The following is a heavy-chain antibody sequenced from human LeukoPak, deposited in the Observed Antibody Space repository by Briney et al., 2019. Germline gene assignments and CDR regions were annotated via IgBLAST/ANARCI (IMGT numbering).Heavy chain of an antibody. CDR2: ISYDGSNK. Sequence: QPGGSLRLSCAASGFTFSSYAMHWVRQAPGKGLEWVAVISYDGSNKYYADSVKGRFTISRDNSKNTLYLQTNSLRAEDTAVYYCASCGYATGDAFDIWGQGTMVTVSS. CDR3: ASCGYATGDAFDI. D-gene: IGHD2-21*01. CDR1: GFTFSSYA. J-gene: IGHJ3*02. V-gene: IGHV3-30-3*01.